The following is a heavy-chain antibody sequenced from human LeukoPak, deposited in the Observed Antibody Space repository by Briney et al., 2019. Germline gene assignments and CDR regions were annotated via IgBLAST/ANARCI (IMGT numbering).Heavy chain of an antibody. D-gene: IGHD2-2*02. CDR1: GYTLTELS. CDR2: FDLEDGET. CDR3: ATFYCSSASCYIDYYYGMDV. Sequence: GASVTVSCKVSGYTLTELSMHWVRQAPGKGLEWMGGFDLEDGETIYAQKFQGRVTMTEDTSTDTAYMELSSLRSEDTAVYYCATFYCSSASCYIDYYYGMDVWGQGTTVTVSS. V-gene: IGHV1-24*01. J-gene: IGHJ6*02.